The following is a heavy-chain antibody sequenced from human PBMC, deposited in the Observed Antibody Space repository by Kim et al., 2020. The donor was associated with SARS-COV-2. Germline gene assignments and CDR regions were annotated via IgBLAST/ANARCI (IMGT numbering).Heavy chain of an antibody. CDR1: GFTFDDYT. Sequence: GGSLRLSCAGSGFTFDDYTMHWVRQAPGRGLEWVSLISWDGGTTYYADSVKGRFTISRDNSKSSLYLQMNSLRTEDTALYYCAKDFSGYSHGLSFYYGMDVWGQGTTVTVSS. CDR3: AKDFSGYSHGLSFYYGMDV. V-gene: IGHV3-43*01. CDR2: ISWDGGTT. J-gene: IGHJ6*02. D-gene: IGHD5-18*01.